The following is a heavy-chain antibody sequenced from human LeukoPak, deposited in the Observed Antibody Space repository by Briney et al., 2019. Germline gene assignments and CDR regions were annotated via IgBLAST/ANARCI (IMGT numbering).Heavy chain of an antibody. CDR3: ARDRARPGRYFDWLLYDPPYYYYYGMDV. J-gene: IGHJ6*02. CDR1: GGSISSGGYY. D-gene: IGHD3-9*01. Sequence: KASETLSLTCTVSGGSISSGGYYWSWIRQRPGKGLEWIGDIYYSGRTYYNPSLKSRVTISVDTSKNQLSLKLSSVTATDTAVYYCARDRARPGRYFDWLLYDPPYYYYYGMDVWGQGTTVTVSS. CDR2: IYYSGRT. V-gene: IGHV4-31*03.